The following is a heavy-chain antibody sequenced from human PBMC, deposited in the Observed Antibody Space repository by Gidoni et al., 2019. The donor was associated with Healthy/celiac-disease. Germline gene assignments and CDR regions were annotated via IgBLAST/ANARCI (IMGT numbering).Heavy chain of an antibody. CDR2: IYPGDSDT. V-gene: IGHV5-51*01. D-gene: IGHD3-22*01. CDR3: ARLPRTNYYDSSGYPGVHAFDI. CDR1: GYSFTSYC. Sequence: EVQLVQSGAEVNKPGESLKISCTGSGYSFTSYCLGWVRQMPGKGLEWMGIIYPGDSDTRYSPSFQGQVTISADKSISTAYLQWSSLKASDTAMYYCARLPRTNYYDSSGYPGVHAFDIWGQGTMVTVSS. J-gene: IGHJ3*02.